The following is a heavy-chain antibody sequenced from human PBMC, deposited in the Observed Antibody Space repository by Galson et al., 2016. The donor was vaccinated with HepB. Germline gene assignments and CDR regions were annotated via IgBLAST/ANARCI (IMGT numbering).Heavy chain of an antibody. Sequence: TLSLTCTVSRGSINSDGYYWSWMRQRPGKGLEWIGYIYYSGSTNYNPSLKSRVTMSVDTSKNQFSLKLTSVTAADTAVYYCATSYYDMARVDYWGQGTLVTVSS. D-gene: IGHD3-9*01. CDR2: IYYSGST. CDR3: ATSYYDMARVDY. CDR1: RGSINSDGYY. J-gene: IGHJ4*02. V-gene: IGHV4-31*03.